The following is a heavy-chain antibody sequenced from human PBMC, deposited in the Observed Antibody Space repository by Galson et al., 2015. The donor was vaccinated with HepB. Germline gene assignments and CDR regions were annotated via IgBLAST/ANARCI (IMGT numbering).Heavy chain of an antibody. CDR2: ITPIFGTA. CDR1: GGTFSTST. D-gene: IGHD6-13*01. J-gene: IGHJ4*02. CDR3: AREWRAAATNPVDY. V-gene: IGHV1-69*13. Sequence: SVKVSCKASGGTFSTSTISGVRHAPGQGLEWMGGITPIFGTANYAQKFQGRVTITADESTRTAYMELSSLRSEDTAVYYCAREWRAAATNPVDYWGQGTLVTVSS.